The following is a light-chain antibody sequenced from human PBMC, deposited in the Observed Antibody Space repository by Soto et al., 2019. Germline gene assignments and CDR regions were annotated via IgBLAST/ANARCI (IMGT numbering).Light chain of an antibody. V-gene: IGKV3-11*01. CDR1: QSVSSY. CDR3: QQYNIWPPWT. CDR2: DAS. Sequence: EIVLTQSPATLSLSPGERATLSCRASQSVSSYLAWYQQKPGQAPRLLIYDASNRATGIPARFSGSGSGTEFTLTISGLQSEDFAVYYCQQYNIWPPWTFGQGTKVEVK. J-gene: IGKJ1*01.